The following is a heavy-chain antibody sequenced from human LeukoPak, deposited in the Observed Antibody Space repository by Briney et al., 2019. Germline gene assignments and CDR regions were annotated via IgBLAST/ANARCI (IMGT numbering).Heavy chain of an antibody. J-gene: IGHJ4*02. V-gene: IGHV3-49*04. Sequence: PGGSLRLSCTASGFTFGDYAMSWVRQAPGKGLEWVGFIRSKAYGGTYEYAASVKGRFTIYRDDYTIIAYLKINSLKDEDAAGYYCTRDLHRFLEWLLFDYWGQGTLVTVSS. CDR2: IRSKAYGGTY. CDR3: TRDLHRFLEWLLFDY. D-gene: IGHD3-3*01. CDR1: GFTFGDYA.